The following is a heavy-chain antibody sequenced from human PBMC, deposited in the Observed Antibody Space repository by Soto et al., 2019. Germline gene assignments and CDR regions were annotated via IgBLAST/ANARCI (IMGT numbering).Heavy chain of an antibody. J-gene: IGHJ6*02. D-gene: IGHD6-13*01. CDR2: IIPIFGTA. CDR3: ARDRLRIAEDYYYGMDV. V-gene: IGHV1-69*13. CDR1: GGTFSSYA. Sequence: SVKVSCKASGGTFSSYAISWVRQAPGQGLEWMGGIIPIFGTANYAQKFRGRVTITADESTSTAYMELSSLRSEDTAVYYCARDRLRIAEDYYYGMDVWGQGTTVTVSS.